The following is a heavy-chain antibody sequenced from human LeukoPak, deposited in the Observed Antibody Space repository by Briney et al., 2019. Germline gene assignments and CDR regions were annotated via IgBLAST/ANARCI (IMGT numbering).Heavy chain of an antibody. V-gene: IGHV3-21*01. D-gene: IGHD4-23*01. Sequence: GGSLRLSCAASGFTLSSYSMNWVRQAPGKGLEWVSSISSSSYTYYADSVKGRFTISRDNAKNSLYLQMNSLRAEDTAVYYCARDPTGGNSPNDYWGQGTLVTVSS. CDR1: GFTLSSYS. J-gene: IGHJ4*02. CDR3: ARDPTGGNSPNDY. CDR2: ISSSSYT.